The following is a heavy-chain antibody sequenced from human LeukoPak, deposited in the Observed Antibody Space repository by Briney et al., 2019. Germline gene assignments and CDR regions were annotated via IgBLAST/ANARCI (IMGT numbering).Heavy chain of an antibody. CDR1: GFTFSIYW. CDR2: IKKDGSEK. V-gene: IGHV3-7*04. CDR3: ARAIQYKYSSSLTPDY. D-gene: IGHD6-6*01. J-gene: IGHJ4*02. Sequence: GGSLRLSCAASGFTFSIYWMSWVRHAPGKGLEWVANIKKDGSEKYYVDSVKGRFTISRDNAKNSLYLQMNSLRAEDTAVYYCARAIQYKYSSSLTPDYWGQGTLVTVSS.